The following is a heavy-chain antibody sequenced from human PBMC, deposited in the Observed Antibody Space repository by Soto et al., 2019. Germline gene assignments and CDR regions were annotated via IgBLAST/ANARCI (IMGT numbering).Heavy chain of an antibody. CDR2: IIPIFGTA. Sequence: QVQLVQSGAEVKKPGSSVKVSCKASGGTFSSYAISWVRQAPGQGLEWMGGIIPIFGTANYAQKFQGRTPITADKSTSTAYMELSSLRSEDTAVYYCARDRYYDSSGYLNWFDPWGQGTLVTVSS. V-gene: IGHV1-69*06. J-gene: IGHJ5*02. CDR1: GGTFSSYA. D-gene: IGHD3-22*01. CDR3: ARDRYYDSSGYLNWFDP.